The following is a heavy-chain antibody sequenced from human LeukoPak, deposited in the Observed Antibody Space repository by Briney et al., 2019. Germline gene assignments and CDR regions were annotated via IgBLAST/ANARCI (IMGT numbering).Heavy chain of an antibody. D-gene: IGHD6-19*01. CDR1: GYTFTSYY. CDR2: INPSGGST. J-gene: IGHJ4*02. Sequence: ASVKVSCKASGYTFTSYYMHWVRQAPGQGLEWMGIINPSGGSTSYAQKFQGRVTMTRDTSTSTVYMELSSLRSEDTAVYYCARGRRIAVAGTPTLTDYWGQGTLVTVSS. CDR3: ARGRRIAVAGTPTLTDY. V-gene: IGHV1-46*01.